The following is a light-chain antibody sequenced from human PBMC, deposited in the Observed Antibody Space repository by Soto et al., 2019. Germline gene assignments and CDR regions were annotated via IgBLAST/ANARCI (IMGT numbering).Light chain of an antibody. V-gene: IGKV3-20*01. J-gene: IGKJ1*01. CDR2: GAS. CDR1: QSFGSSY. Sequence: EIVLTQSPGTLSLSPGERATLSCRASQSFGSSYLAWYQQKPGQAPRLLIYGASSRATGIPDRFSGSGSGTDFTLTISRLEPEDFAVYYCQQYGSSAPTTFGQGTKVDIK. CDR3: QQYGSSAPTT.